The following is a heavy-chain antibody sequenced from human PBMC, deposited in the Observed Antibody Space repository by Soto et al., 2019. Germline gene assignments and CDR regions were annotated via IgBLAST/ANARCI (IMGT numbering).Heavy chain of an antibody. V-gene: IGHV1-18*04. CDR1: GYTFTSYG. CDR3: ARDNDCQLPCTIHYYYYGMDV. J-gene: IGHJ6*02. D-gene: IGHD2-2*01. Sequence: GASVKVSCKASGYTFTSYGISWVRQAPGQGLEWMGWISAYNGNTNYAQKLQGRVTMTTDTSTSTAYMELRSLRSDDTAVYYCARDNDCQLPCTIHYYYYGMDVWGQGTTVTGLL. CDR2: ISAYNGNT.